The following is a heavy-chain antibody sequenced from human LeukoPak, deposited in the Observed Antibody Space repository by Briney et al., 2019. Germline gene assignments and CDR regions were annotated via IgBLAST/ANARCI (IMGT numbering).Heavy chain of an antibody. CDR3: AGGPPLSSSWYTSFDY. D-gene: IGHD6-13*01. Sequence: SVKVSCKASGGTFSSYAISWVRQAPGQGLEWMGGIIPIFGTANYAQKFQGRVTITADESTSTAYMELSSLRSEDTAMYYCAGGPPLSSSWYTSFDYWGQGTLVTVSS. CDR2: IIPIFGTA. CDR1: GGTFSSYA. V-gene: IGHV1-69*13. J-gene: IGHJ4*02.